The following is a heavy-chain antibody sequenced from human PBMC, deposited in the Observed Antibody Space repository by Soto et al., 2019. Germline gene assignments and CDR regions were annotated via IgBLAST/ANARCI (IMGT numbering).Heavy chain of an antibody. CDR1: GGTFSSYA. CDR2: IIPIFGTA. Sequence: SVKVSCKASGGTFSSYAISWVRQAPGQGLEWMGGIIPIFGTANYAQKFQGRVTITADESTSTAYMELSSLRSEDTAVYYCALGVVPAATYYYYGMDVWGQGTTVTVSS. J-gene: IGHJ6*02. D-gene: IGHD2-2*01. V-gene: IGHV1-69*13. CDR3: ALGVVPAATYYYYGMDV.